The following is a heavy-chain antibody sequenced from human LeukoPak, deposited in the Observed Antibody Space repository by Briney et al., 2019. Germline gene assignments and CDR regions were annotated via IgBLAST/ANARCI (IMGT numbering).Heavy chain of an antibody. V-gene: IGHV3-20*01. CDR1: GFTFDDYG. CDR3: ARARSSGYSYYFDY. J-gene: IGHJ4*02. CDR2: INWNGGST. D-gene: IGHD3-22*01. Sequence: GGSLRLSCAASGFTFDDYGMSWVRQAPGEGLEWVSGINWNGGSTGYADSVKGRFTISRDNAKNSLYLQMNSLRAEDTALYHCARARSSGYSYYFDYWGQGTLVTVSS.